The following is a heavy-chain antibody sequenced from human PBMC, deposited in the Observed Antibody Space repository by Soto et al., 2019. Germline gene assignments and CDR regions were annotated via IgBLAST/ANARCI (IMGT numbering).Heavy chain of an antibody. D-gene: IGHD5-12*01. CDR2: IYPGDSDT. J-gene: IGHJ6*03. V-gene: IGHV5-51*01. CDR3: ARLYSGYDSAYYYMDV. CDR1: GYSFTSYW. Sequence: GESLKISCKGSGYSFTSYWIGWVRQMPGKGLEWMGIIYPGDSDTRYSPSFQGQVTISAVKSISTAYLQWSSLKASDTAMYYCARLYSGYDSAYYYMDVWGKGTTVTVSS.